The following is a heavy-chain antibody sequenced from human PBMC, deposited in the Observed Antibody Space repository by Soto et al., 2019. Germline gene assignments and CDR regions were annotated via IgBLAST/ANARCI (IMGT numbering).Heavy chain of an antibody. Sequence: PGGSLRLSCAASGFTFSSYGMHWVRQAPGKGLEWVAVIWYDGSNKYYADSVKGRFTISRDNSKNTLYLQMNSLRAEDTAVYYCARERNSGLKLWSYYYYYGMDVWGQGTTVTVYS. D-gene: IGHD5-18*01. V-gene: IGHV3-33*01. CDR3: ARERNSGLKLWSYYYYYGMDV. J-gene: IGHJ6*02. CDR1: GFTFSSYG. CDR2: IWYDGSNK.